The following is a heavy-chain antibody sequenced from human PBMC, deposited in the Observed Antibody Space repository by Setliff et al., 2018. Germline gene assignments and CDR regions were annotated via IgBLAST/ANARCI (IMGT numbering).Heavy chain of an antibody. CDR1: GASIRNNYY. CDR3: ARGLEGEDYFYYMDV. D-gene: IGHD2-21*01. CDR2: IN. J-gene: IGHJ6*03. Sequence: SETLSLTCAVSGASIRNNYYWGWIRQSPGTGLEWIGSINYNPSLKSRVTMSVDKSKNQFSLKLTSVTAADTAVYYCARGLEGEDYFYYMDVWGKGNTVTVSS. V-gene: IGHV4-39*07.